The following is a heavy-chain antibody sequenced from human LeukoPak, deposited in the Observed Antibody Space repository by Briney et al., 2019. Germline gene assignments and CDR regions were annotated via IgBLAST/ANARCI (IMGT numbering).Heavy chain of an antibody. J-gene: IGHJ3*02. CDR2: IKQDGSEK. CDR1: GFTFSSYW. CDR3: ARVHIVVVVAATVALDI. V-gene: IGHV3-7*01. D-gene: IGHD2-15*01. Sequence: TGGSLRLSCAASGFTFSSYWMSWVRQAPGKGLEWVANIKQDGSEKYYVDSVKGRFTISRDNAKNSLYLQMNSLRAEDTAVYYCARVHIVVVVAATVALDIWGQGTMVTVSS.